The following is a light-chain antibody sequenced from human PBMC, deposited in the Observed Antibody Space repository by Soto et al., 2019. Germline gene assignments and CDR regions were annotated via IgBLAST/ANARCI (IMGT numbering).Light chain of an antibody. CDR2: GAS. CDR1: QSVRNNY. V-gene: IGKV3-20*01. J-gene: IGKJ1*01. CDR3: QQYHSSPPT. Sequence: SVWTQSPGTLSLSPGKRATLSCRRSQSVRNNYLAWYQQKPGQAPRLVIYGASSRATDIPDRFSASGSGTDFTLTISRLEPEDFAVFYCQQYHSSPPTFGQGTKVDIK.